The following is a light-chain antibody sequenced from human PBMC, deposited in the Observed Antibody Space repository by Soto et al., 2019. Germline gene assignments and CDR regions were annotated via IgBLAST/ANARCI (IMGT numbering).Light chain of an antibody. CDR2: AAS. CDR1: QSVGSS. CDR3: QHRSNWPGA. J-gene: IGKJ2*01. V-gene: IGKV3-11*01. Sequence: ETILTQSPATLSLSPGEGATLSCRASQSVGSSLAWYQQKPGQAPRLLIYAASIRATGIPARFSGSGSGTDFTLTTSSLEPEDFAIYYCQHRSNWPGAFGQGTKLEIK.